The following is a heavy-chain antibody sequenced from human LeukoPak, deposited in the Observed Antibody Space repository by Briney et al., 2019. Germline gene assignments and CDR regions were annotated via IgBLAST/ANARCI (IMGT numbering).Heavy chain of an antibody. D-gene: IGHD3-10*01. Sequence: GASVKVSCKASDYTFSNHGISWVRQAPGQGLEWIGWISGYNGQTEYAQKFQGRVTLTTDTSTSTAYMEVRSLTSDDTAVYYCARDIGVSQFDYWGQGTLVTVSS. CDR3: ARDIGVSQFDY. CDR2: ISGYNGQT. J-gene: IGHJ4*02. V-gene: IGHV1-18*01. CDR1: DYTFSNHG.